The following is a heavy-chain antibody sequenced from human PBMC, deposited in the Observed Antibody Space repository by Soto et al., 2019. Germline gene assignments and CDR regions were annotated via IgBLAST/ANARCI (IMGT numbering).Heavy chain of an antibody. CDR3: ARYSGKYQGPIDY. D-gene: IGHD1-26*01. Sequence: QVQLVESGGGVVQPGRSLRLSCAASRFTFSHYGIHWVRQAPGKGLEWLAVISYDGSNKHYADSVKGRFTVSRDNSKNTLYLQTNSLRAEDTAVYFCARYSGKYQGPIDYWGQGTLVTVSS. CDR1: RFTFSHYG. V-gene: IGHV3-30*03. J-gene: IGHJ4*02. CDR2: ISYDGSNK.